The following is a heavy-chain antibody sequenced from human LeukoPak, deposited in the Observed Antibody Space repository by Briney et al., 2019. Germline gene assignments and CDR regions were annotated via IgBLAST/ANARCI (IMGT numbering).Heavy chain of an antibody. CDR2: IYYSGST. D-gene: IGHD5-18*01. J-gene: IGHJ4*02. CDR3: ARADTAMVFFDY. CDR1: GGSISSGDYY. V-gene: IGHV4-30-4*01. Sequence: SETLSLTCTVSGGSISSGDYYWSWIRQPPGKGLEWIGYIYYSGSTYYNPSLKSRVTILVDTSKNQFSLKLSSVTAADTAAYYCARADTAMVFFDYWGQGTLVTASS.